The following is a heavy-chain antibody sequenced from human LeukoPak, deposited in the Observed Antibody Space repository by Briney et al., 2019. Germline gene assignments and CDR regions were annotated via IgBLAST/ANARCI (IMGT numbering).Heavy chain of an antibody. Sequence: PGGSLRLSCAASGFTLNNAWMSWVRQAPGKGLEWVSAISGSGGSTYYADSVKGRFTISRDNSKNTLYLQMNSLRAEDTAVYYCAKDLTVTGSTASDPDYYYYYGMDVWGQGTTVTVSS. CDR3: AKDLTVTGSTASDPDYYYYYGMDV. CDR2: ISGSGGST. J-gene: IGHJ6*02. CDR1: GFTLNNAW. V-gene: IGHV3-23*01. D-gene: IGHD3-10*01.